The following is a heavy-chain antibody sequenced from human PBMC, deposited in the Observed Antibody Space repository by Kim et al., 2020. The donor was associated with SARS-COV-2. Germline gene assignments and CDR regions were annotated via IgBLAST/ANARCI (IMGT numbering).Heavy chain of an antibody. D-gene: IGHD6-19*01. CDR3: AKDLGSSGWYWAEAFDI. CDR2: IYSGGSST. V-gene: IGHV3-23*03. J-gene: IGHJ3*02. CDR1: GFTFSSYA. Sequence: GGSLRLSCAASGFTFSSYAMSWVRQAPGKGLEWVSVIYSGGSSTYYADSVKGRFTISRDNSKNTLYLQMNSLRAEDTAVYYCAKDLGSSGWYWAEAFDIWGQGTMVTVSS.